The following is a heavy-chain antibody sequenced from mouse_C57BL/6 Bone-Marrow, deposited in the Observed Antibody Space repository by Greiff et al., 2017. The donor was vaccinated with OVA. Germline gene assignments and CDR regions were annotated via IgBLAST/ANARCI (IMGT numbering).Heavy chain of an antibody. CDR3: ARHERLRRGFAY. CDR1: GFSLTSYG. CDR2: IWSDGST. Sequence: QVQLKESGPGLVAPSQRLSITCTVSGFSLTSYGVHWVRQPPGKGLEWLVVIWSDGSTTYNSALKSRLSISKDNSKSQVFLKMNSLQTDDTAMYYCARHERLRRGFAYWGQGTLVTVSA. V-gene: IGHV2-6-1*01. J-gene: IGHJ3*01. D-gene: IGHD2-4*01.